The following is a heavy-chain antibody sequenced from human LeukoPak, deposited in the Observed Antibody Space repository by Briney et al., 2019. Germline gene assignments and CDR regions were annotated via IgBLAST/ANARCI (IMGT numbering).Heavy chain of an antibody. J-gene: IGHJ1*01. D-gene: IGHD5-12*01. CDR2: IKSKTDGGTT. V-gene: IGHV3-15*01. Sequence: GGSLRLSCAASGFTFSNAWMSWVRQAPGKGLEWVGRIKSKTDGGTTDYAAPVKGRFTISRDDSKNTLYLQMNSLKTEDTAVYYCTTDLLHLHIVATSSYHFQHWGQGTLVTVSS. CDR3: TTDLLHLHIVATSSYHFQH. CDR1: GFTFSNAW.